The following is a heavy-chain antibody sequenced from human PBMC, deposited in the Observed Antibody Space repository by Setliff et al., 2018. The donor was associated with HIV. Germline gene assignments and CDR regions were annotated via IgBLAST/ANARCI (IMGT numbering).Heavy chain of an antibody. CDR2: FDPDDGET. V-gene: IGHV1-24*01. J-gene: IGHJ4*02. CDR3: ARGRASGSANSG. D-gene: IGHD7-27*01. Sequence: ASVKVSCKVSGYSLTELSMHWVRQAPGKGLEWMGGFDPDDGETVYAQQFQGRVTMTEDTSTDTAYMELTSLRSEDTAVYYCARGRASGSANSGWGQGTLVTVSS. CDR1: GYSLTELS.